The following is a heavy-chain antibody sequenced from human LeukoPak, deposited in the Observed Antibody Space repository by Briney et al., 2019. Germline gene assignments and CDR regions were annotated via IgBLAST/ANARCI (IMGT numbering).Heavy chain of an antibody. J-gene: IGHJ4*02. V-gene: IGHV3-7*01. CDR3: ARDGSYFDY. CDR2: IRQDGSDQ. D-gene: IGHD3-10*01. Sequence: GGSLRLSCATSGFIFKDYWMRWVRQAPGKGLEWVANIRQDGSDQYYVDSVKGRFTISRDNAKNSLFLQMNSLRVEDTALYYCARDGSYFDYWGQGTPVTVSS. CDR1: GFIFKDYW.